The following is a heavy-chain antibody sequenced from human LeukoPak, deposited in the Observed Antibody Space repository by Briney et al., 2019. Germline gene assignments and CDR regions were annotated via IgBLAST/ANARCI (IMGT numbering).Heavy chain of an antibody. D-gene: IGHD3-22*01. J-gene: IGHJ4*02. V-gene: IGHV4-34*01. CDR2: INHSGST. CDR3: AGNYYDSSGYYIDQFYFDY. CDR1: GGSFSGYY. Sequence: SETLSLTCAVYGGSFSGYYWSWIRQPPGKGLEWIGEINHSGSTNYNPSLKSRVTISVDTSKNQFSLKLSSVTAADTAVYYCAGNYYDSSGYYIDQFYFDYWGQGTLVTVSS.